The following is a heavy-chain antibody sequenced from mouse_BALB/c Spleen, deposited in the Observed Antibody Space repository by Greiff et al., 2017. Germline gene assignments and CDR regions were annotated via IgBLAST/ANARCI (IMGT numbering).Heavy chain of an antibody. CDR2: IWAGGST. CDR1: GFSLTSYG. CDR3: ARAWLLPNWYFDV. D-gene: IGHD2-3*01. V-gene: IGHV2-9*02. Sequence: QVQLKESGPGLVAPSQSLSITCTVSGFSLTSYGVHWVRQPPGKGLEWLGVIWAGGSTNYNSALMSRLSISKDNSKSQVFLKMNSLQTDYTAMYYCARAWLLPNWYFDVWGAGTTVTVSS. J-gene: IGHJ1*01.